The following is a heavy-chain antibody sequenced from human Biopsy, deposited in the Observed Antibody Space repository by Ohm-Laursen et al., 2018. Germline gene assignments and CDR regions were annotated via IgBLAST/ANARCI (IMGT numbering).Heavy chain of an antibody. J-gene: IGHJ6*02. Sequence: SLRLSCAASGFTFNAYWMYWVRQVPGKGLVWVSHIKSVGSWTNYADSVKGRFTISRDNAKNTLYLQMNSLRAEHTAVYYCVSFLKDLNMAVWGQGTTVTVSS. D-gene: IGHD2-15*01. CDR3: VSFLKDLNMAV. CDR1: GFTFNAYW. CDR2: IKSVGSWT. V-gene: IGHV3-74*01.